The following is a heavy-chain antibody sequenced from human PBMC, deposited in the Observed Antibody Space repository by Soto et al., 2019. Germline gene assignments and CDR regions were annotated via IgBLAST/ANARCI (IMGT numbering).Heavy chain of an antibody. CDR1: GGSISSSSYY. Sequence: QLQLQESGPGLVKPSETLSLTCTVSGGSISSSSYYWGWIRQPPGKGLEWIGSIYYSGSTYYNPSLTRRVTISVYTSKNQFSLQLISVTAADTAVYYCASPKIAFYNWFDPWGQGTLVTVSS. CDR2: IYYSGST. J-gene: IGHJ5*02. D-gene: IGHD3-3*02. CDR3: ASPKIAFYNWFDP. V-gene: IGHV4-39*01.